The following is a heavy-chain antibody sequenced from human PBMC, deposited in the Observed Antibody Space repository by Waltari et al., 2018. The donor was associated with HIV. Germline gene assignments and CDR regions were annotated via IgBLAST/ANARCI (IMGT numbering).Heavy chain of an antibody. J-gene: IGHJ3*02. Sequence: QVQLVQSGAEVRKPGASVKVSCKTSGYTFTDYYMHWVRQAPGQGLEWMGWIYPDTGDTNYAEKFQGRVTMTRDTSITTVYVDLRGLRSDDTAMYYCARQMTFYDAFDIWGQGTMVTVSS. V-gene: IGHV1-2*02. CDR2: IYPDTGDT. CDR1: GYTFTDYY. CDR3: ARQMTFYDAFDI.